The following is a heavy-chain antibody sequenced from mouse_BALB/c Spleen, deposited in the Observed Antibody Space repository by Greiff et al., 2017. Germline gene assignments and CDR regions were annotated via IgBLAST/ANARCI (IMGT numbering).Heavy chain of an antibody. V-gene: IGHV5-12-2*01. Sequence: EVKLMESGGGLVQPGGSLKLSCAASGFTFSSYTMSWVRQTPEKRLEWVAYISNGGGSTYYPDTVKGRFTISRDNAKNTLYLQMSSLKSEDTAMYYCARGTTVDWGQGTSVTVSS. CDR1: GFTFSSYT. CDR2: ISNGGGST. CDR3: ARGTTVD. J-gene: IGHJ4*01. D-gene: IGHD1-1*01.